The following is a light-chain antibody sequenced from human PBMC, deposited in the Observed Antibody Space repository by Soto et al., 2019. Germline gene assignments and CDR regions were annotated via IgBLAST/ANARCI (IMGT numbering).Light chain of an antibody. CDR1: QSLLHSDGYNY. CDR3: MQGLQTLPT. CDR2: LGS. V-gene: IGKV2-28*01. J-gene: IGKJ3*01. Sequence: DLVLTQSPLSLPVTPGEPASISCRSSQSLLHSDGYNYLDWYLQKPGQSPQLLIDLGSKRASGIPDRFSVSESGTYFILKLSGVEPEDGGVYYCMQGLQTLPTFGPGTTVDIK.